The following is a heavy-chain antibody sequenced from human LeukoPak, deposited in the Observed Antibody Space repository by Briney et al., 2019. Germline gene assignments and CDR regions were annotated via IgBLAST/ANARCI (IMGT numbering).Heavy chain of an antibody. D-gene: IGHD2-15*01. V-gene: IGHV4-34*01. Sequence: SETLSLTCAVYGGSFSGYYWSWIRQPPGKGLEWIGEINHSGSTYYNPSLKSRVTISVDTSKNQFSLKLSSVTAADTAVYYCARDSSPFDYWGQGTLVTVSS. CDR2: INHSGST. CDR1: GGSFSGYY. J-gene: IGHJ4*02. CDR3: ARDSSPFDY.